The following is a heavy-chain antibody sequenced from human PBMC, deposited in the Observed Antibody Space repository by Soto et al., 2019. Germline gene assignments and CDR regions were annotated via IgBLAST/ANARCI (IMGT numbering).Heavy chain of an antibody. CDR3: GRWPDGYYYTGRDV. J-gene: IGHJ6*02. CDR2: MNPNSGNT. CDR1: GYTFTSYD. V-gene: IGHV1-8*01. Sequence: QVQLVQSGAEVKKPGASVKVSCKASGYTFTSYDINWVRQATGQGLEWMGWMNPNSGNTGYAQKFQGRVTMTRNTSISTAYIELSSRRSGDRAVYYCGRWPDGYYYTGRDVWGQGTTFTFSS.